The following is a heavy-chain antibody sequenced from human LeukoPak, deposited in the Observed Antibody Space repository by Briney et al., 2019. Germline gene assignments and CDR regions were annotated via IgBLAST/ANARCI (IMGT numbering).Heavy chain of an antibody. Sequence: ASVKVSCKASGYTFTSYGISWVRQAPGQGLEWMEWISAYNGNTNYAQKLQGRVTMTTDTSTSTAYMELRSLRSDDTAVYYCARDKYYYDSSGSNWFDPWGQGTLVTVSS. CDR3: ARDKYYYDSSGSNWFDP. V-gene: IGHV1-18*01. D-gene: IGHD3-22*01. J-gene: IGHJ5*02. CDR1: GYTFTSYG. CDR2: ISAYNGNT.